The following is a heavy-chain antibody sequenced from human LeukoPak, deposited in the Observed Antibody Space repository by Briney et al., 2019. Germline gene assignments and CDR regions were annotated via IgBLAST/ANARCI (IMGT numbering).Heavy chain of an antibody. V-gene: IGHV4-39*07. CDR3: ARVRGYCSSTSCFSPEYYYYYYYMDV. D-gene: IGHD2-2*01. Sequence: PSETLSLTCTVSGASISVDNSDYSWGWIRQPPGQGLEWIGSMFYSGSTYYSPSLKSRVTMSVDTSKNQFSLKLSSVTAADTAVYYCARVRGYCSSTSCFSPEYYYYYYYMDVWGKGTTVTVSS. CDR2: MFYSGST. J-gene: IGHJ6*03. CDR1: GASISVDNSDYS.